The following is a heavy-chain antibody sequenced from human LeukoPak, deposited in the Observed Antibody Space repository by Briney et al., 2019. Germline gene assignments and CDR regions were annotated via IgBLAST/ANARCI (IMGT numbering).Heavy chain of an antibody. J-gene: IGHJ5*02. CDR1: GGSISSGDYY. CDR2: IYHSGST. V-gene: IGHV4-30-4*01. D-gene: IGHD1-1*01. CDR3: AREYNWNFNWFDP. Sequence: PSQTLSLTCTVSGGSISSGDYYWSWIRQPPGKGLEWIGYIYHSGSTYYNPSLKSRVTISVDTSKNQFSLKLSSVTAADTAVYYCAREYNWNFNWFDPWGQGTLVTVSS.